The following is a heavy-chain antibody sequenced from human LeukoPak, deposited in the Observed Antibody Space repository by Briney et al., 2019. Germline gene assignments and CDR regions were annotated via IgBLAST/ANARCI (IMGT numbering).Heavy chain of an antibody. Sequence: GASVKVSCKASGYTFTSYDINWVRQATGQGLEWMGWINPNSGGTNYAQKFQGRVTMTRDTSISTAYMELSRLRSDDTAVYYCARAPYCSSTSCYRGWFDPWGQGTLVTVSS. CDR3: ARAPYCSSTSCYRGWFDP. CDR2: INPNSGGT. V-gene: IGHV1-2*02. CDR1: GYTFTSYD. J-gene: IGHJ5*02. D-gene: IGHD2-2*01.